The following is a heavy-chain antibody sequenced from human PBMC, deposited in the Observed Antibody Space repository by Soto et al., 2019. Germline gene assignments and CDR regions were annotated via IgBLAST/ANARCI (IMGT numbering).Heavy chain of an antibody. Sequence: SQTLSLTSAISGDSVSSNSAAWNWIRQSPSRGLEWLGRTYYRSKWYNDYAVSVKSRITINPDTSKNQFSLHLNSVTPDDTAVYYCTRDRIAADHFDYWGQGTLVTVSS. J-gene: IGHJ4*02. CDR3: TRDRIAADHFDY. D-gene: IGHD6-6*01. CDR1: GDSVSSNSAA. CDR2: TYYRSKWYN. V-gene: IGHV6-1*01.